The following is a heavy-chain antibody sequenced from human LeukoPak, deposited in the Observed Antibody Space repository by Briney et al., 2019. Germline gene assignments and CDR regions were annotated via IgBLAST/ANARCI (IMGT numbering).Heavy chain of an antibody. V-gene: IGHV3-21*01. CDR1: GFTFSSYS. J-gene: IGHJ3*02. CDR3: ARGIVVVPAAGNAFDI. CDR2: ISSSSSYI. Sequence: PGGSLRLSCAASGFTFSSYSMNWVRQAPGKGLEWVSSISSSSSYIYYADSVKGRFTISRDNAKNSLYLQMNSLRAEDTAVYYCARGIVVVPAAGNAFDIWGQGTMVTVSS. D-gene: IGHD2-2*01.